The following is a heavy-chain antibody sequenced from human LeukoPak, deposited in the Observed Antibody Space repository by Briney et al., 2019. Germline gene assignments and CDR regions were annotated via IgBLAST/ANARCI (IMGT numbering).Heavy chain of an antibody. D-gene: IGHD2-2*01. J-gene: IGHJ4*02. CDR3: AKAEIVVVPAAPVDY. CDR2: ISGSGGST. Sequence: PGGSLRLSCAASGFTFSSYAMSWVRQAPGKGQEWVSAISGSGGSTYYADSVKGRFTISRDNSKNTLYLQMNSLRAEDTAVYYCAKAEIVVVPAAPVDYWGQGTLVTVSS. V-gene: IGHV3-23*01. CDR1: GFTFSSYA.